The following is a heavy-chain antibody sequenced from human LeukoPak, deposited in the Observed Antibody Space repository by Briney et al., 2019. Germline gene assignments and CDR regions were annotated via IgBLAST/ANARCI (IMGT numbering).Heavy chain of an antibody. CDR2: INHSGST. D-gene: IGHD5-18*01. Sequence: PSETLSLTCAVYGGSFSGYYWSWIRQPPGKGLEWIGEINHSGSTNYNPSLKSRATISVDTSKNQFSLKLSSVTAADTAVYYCARARVQLWTFDYYGMDVWGQGTTVTVSS. J-gene: IGHJ6*02. V-gene: IGHV4-34*01. CDR1: GGSFSGYY. CDR3: ARARVQLWTFDYYGMDV.